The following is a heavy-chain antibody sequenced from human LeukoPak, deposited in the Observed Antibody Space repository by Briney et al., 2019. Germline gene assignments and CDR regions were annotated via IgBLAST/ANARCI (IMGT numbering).Heavy chain of an antibody. D-gene: IGHD3-22*01. Sequence: SVTLSLTCSVSGGPMSSQYGSWIRQPPGKGLEWIGYLYYSGKTSYNPPLQSRVTISVDTSKKHFSLKLTSVTAADTAVYSCTRLLDNDSSGYPDTFDMWGQGTMVTVSS. CDR2: LYYSGKT. V-gene: IGHV4-59*11. J-gene: IGHJ3*02. CDR1: GGPMSSQY. CDR3: TRLLDNDSSGYPDTFDM.